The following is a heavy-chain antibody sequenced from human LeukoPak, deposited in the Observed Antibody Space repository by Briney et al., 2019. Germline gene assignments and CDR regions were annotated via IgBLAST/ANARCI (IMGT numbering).Heavy chain of an antibody. CDR3: ARRAAAGT. V-gene: IGHV3-66*04. J-gene: IGHJ5*02. Sequence: GGSLRLSCAASGFTVSNNYMRWVRQAPGKGLEWVSLIYSGGSTYYADSVKGRFIISRDNSKNTLYLQMNSLRAEDTAVYYCARRAAAGTWGQGTLVTVSS. CDR2: IYSGGST. D-gene: IGHD2-2*01. CDR1: GFTVSNNY.